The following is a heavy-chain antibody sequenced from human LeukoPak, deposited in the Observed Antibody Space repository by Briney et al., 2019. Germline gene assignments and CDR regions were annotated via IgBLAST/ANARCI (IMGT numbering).Heavy chain of an antibody. Sequence: ASVTVSCKASGYTFTGYYMHWVRQAPGQGLEWMGWINPNSGGTNYAQKFQGRVTMTRDTSISTAYMELSSLRSEDTAVYYCARARNYYGSGSSPYYYYYYMDVWGKGTTVTISS. CDR2: INPNSGGT. J-gene: IGHJ6*03. CDR1: GYTFTGYY. CDR3: ARARNYYGSGSSPYYYYYYMDV. V-gene: IGHV1-2*02. D-gene: IGHD3-10*01.